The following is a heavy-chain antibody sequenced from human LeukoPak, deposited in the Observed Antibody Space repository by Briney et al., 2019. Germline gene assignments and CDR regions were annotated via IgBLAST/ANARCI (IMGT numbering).Heavy chain of an antibody. D-gene: IGHD4-23*01. CDR2: IYYSGST. J-gene: IGHJ4*02. CDR3: ASDVYGGNGYYFDY. V-gene: IGHV4-61*01. CDR1: GGSVSSGSYY. Sequence: SETLSLTCTVSGGSVSSGSYYWSWIRQPPGKGLEWIGYIYYSGSTNYNPSLKSRVTISVDTSKNQFSLKLSSVTAADTAVYYCASDVYGGNGYYFDYWGQGTLVTVSS.